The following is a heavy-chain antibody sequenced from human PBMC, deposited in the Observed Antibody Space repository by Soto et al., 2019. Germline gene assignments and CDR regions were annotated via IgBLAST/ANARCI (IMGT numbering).Heavy chain of an antibody. D-gene: IGHD1-26*01. J-gene: IGHJ4*02. V-gene: IGHV3-23*01. Sequence: EVQLLESGGGLVSPGGSLRLSCAASGFTFSSYAMSWVRQSPGKGLEWLAGITFRGDYTYYADSVKGRFSLSRDNSRNRLDLQLNHLRVADTAIYYCAKLGRMGVFDHRGQGTVLNVSS. CDR1: GFTFSSYA. CDR3: AKLGRMGVFDH. CDR2: ITFRGDYT.